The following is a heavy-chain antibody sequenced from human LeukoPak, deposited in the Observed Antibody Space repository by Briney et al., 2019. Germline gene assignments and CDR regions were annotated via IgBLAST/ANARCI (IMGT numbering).Heavy chain of an antibody. CDR2: IYHSGTT. D-gene: IGHD2/OR15-2a*01. CDR1: GGSITSYF. CDR3: AQKAPFSPAYSQQ. J-gene: IGHJ1*01. V-gene: IGHV4-59*01. Sequence: SETLSLTCTVSGGSITSYFWTWIRQPPGKGLEWIGYIYHSGTTNYNPSLKSRVSISADTSKNQFSLKLTSVTAADTAMYYCAQKAPFSPAYSQQWGQGTLVTVS.